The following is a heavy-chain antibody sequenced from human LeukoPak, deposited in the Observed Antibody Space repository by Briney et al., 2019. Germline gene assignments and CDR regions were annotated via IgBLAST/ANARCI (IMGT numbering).Heavy chain of an antibody. D-gene: IGHD4-11*01. CDR2: IHYSGST. CDR3: ARATVTYYYYYYMDV. CDR1: GGSISSYY. Sequence: SETLSLTCSVSGGSISSYYWSWIRQPPGKGLEWIGYIHYSGSTNYNPSLKSRVTISVDTSKNQFSLKLNSVTTADTAVYYCARATVTYYYYYYMDVWGKGTTVTVSS. J-gene: IGHJ6*03. V-gene: IGHV4-59*01.